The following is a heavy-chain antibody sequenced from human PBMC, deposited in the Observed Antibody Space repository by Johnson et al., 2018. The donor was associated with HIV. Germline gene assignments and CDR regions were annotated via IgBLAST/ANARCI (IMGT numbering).Heavy chain of an antibody. D-gene: IGHD6-19*01. CDR1: GFTFSDYG. V-gene: IGHV3-30*03. CDR3: ARDRGSSRDVLDV. CDR2: ISYDGRYK. Sequence: QMQLVESGGGVVQPGRSLRLSCAVSGFTFSDYGMHWVRQAPGKGLEWVAVISYDGRYKYYANSVKGRFTISRDNSKNTLYLQMNSLRAEDTALYYCARDRGSSRDVLDVWGQGTMVTVSS. J-gene: IGHJ3*01.